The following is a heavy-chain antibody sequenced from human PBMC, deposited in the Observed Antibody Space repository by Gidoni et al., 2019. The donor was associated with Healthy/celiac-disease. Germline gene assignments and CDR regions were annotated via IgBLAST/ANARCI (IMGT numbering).Heavy chain of an antibody. CDR2: IYYSGST. Sequence: QLQLQESGPGLVKPSETLSLTCTVSGGSISSSSYYWGWIRQPPGKGLEWIGSIYYSGSTYYNPSLKSRVTISVDTSKNQFSLKLSSVTAADTAVYYCARQWLESPFDYWGQGTLVTVSS. CDR1: GGSISSSSYY. V-gene: IGHV4-39*01. J-gene: IGHJ4*02. CDR3: ARQWLESPFDY. D-gene: IGHD6-19*01.